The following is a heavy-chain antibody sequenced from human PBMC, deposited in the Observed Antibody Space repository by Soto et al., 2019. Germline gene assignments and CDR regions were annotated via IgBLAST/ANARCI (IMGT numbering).Heavy chain of an antibody. Sequence: GGSLRLSCAASGFTFSSYDIQWVRQAPGKGLEWVAVISYDGSKKYYADSVKGLFTISRDNSKNTLYLQVNSLRAEDMAVYYCAKAYSGPFDVWGQGTMVTVSS. CDR2: ISYDGSKK. CDR1: GFTFSSYD. V-gene: IGHV3-30*18. J-gene: IGHJ3*01. CDR3: AKAYSGPFDV. D-gene: IGHD1-26*01.